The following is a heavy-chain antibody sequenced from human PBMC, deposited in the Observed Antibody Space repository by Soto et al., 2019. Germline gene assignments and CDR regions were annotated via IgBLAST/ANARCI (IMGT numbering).Heavy chain of an antibody. CDR2: IIPVFGTP. V-gene: IGHV1-69*12. Sequence: QVQLVQSGAEVKKPGSSVKVSCKASGGSLSNYGISWVRQAPGQGLEWMGAIIPVFGTPNYAQKFQDRVTLTADESTTTVYMEVGSLTSEGTAVYYCASGDATKIVVTTYYAMDVWGQGTTVTVSS. J-gene: IGHJ6*02. D-gene: IGHD3-22*01. CDR1: GGSLSNYG. CDR3: ASGDATKIVVTTYYAMDV.